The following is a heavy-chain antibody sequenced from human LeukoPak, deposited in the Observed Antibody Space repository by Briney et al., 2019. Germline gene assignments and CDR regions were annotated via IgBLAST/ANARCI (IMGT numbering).Heavy chain of an antibody. V-gene: IGHV3-21*01. CDR3: ARGDTQSKYRQFDS. Sequence: GGSLRLSCAASGFTFSSYSMSWVRQAPGKGLEWVSSVSRSSSYIYYADSVKGRFTISRDNAKNSLYLQMNSLRAEDTGVYYCARGDTQSKYRQFDSWGQGSLVIVSS. D-gene: IGHD1-26*01. CDR2: VSRSSSYI. CDR1: GFTFSSYS. J-gene: IGHJ4*02.